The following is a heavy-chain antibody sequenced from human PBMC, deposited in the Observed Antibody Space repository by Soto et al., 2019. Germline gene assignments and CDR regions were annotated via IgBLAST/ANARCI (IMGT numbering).Heavy chain of an antibody. V-gene: IGHV4-31*03. Sequence: QVQLQESGPGLVKPSQTLSLTCTVSGGSISSGGYYWSWIRQHPGKGLEWIGYIYYSGSTYYNPSLKRRVTISVDTSKNQFSLKLSSVTAADTAVYYCAREERITIFGVDTKYNWFAGGGFDPWGQGTLVTVSS. CDR3: AREERITIFGVDTKYNWFAGGGFDP. CDR1: GGSISSGGYY. J-gene: IGHJ5*02. D-gene: IGHD3-3*01. CDR2: IYYSGST.